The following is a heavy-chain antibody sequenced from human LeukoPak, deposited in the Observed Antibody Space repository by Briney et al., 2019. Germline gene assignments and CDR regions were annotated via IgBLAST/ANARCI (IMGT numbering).Heavy chain of an antibody. D-gene: IGHD2-21*02. CDR3: ARALAYCGGDCYSGFDY. J-gene: IGHJ4*02. Sequence: ASVKVSCKASGYTFTSYDINWVRQATGQGLEWMGWMNPNSGNTGYAQKFQGRVTVTRNTSISTAYMELSSLRSEDTAVYYCARALAYCGGDCYSGFDYWGQGTLVTVSS. CDR2: MNPNSGNT. CDR1: GYTFTSYD. V-gene: IGHV1-8*01.